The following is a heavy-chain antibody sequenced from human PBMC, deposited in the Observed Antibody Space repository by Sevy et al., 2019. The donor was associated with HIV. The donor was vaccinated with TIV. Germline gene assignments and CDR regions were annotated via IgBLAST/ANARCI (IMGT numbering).Heavy chain of an antibody. CDR2: IRYDGSNK. V-gene: IGHV3-30*02. CDR1: GFTFSSYG. Sequence: GGSLRLSCAASGFTFSSYGMHWVRQAPGKGLEWVAFIRYDGSNKYYADSVKGRFTISRDNSKNTLYLKMNSLRAEDTAVYYCAKDKGAYNWNYVDYYYGMDVWGQGTTVTVSS. J-gene: IGHJ6*02. CDR3: AKDKGAYNWNYVDYYYGMDV. D-gene: IGHD1-7*01.